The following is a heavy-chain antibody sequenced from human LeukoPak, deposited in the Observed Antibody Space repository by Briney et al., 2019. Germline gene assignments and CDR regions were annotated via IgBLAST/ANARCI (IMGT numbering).Heavy chain of an antibody. CDR2: IYYSKNT. Sequence: SETLSLTCTVSGGSISSSSAYWGWIRQPPGKGLEWIGSIYYSKNTYYNPSLKSRVTISADTSKNQFSLTLGSVSATDTAVYYCVSPRGFSYGYFDYWGQGTLVTVSS. D-gene: IGHD5-18*01. J-gene: IGHJ4*02. CDR1: GGSISSSSAY. V-gene: IGHV4-39*01. CDR3: VSPRGFSYGYFDY.